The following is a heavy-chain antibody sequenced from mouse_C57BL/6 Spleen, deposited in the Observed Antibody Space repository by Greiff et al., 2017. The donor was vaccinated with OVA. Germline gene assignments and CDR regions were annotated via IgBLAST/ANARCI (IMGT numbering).Heavy chain of an antibody. J-gene: IGHJ4*01. V-gene: IGHV1-85*01. Sequence: QVQLQQSGPELVKPGASVKLSCKASGYTFTSYDINGVKQRPGQGLEWIGWIYPRDGSTTYNEKFKGKATLTVDTSSSTAYMELHSLTSEDSAVYFCAREETGTVRAMDYWGQGTSVTVSS. D-gene: IGHD4-1*01. CDR2: IYPRDGST. CDR1: GYTFTSYD. CDR3: AREETGTVRAMDY.